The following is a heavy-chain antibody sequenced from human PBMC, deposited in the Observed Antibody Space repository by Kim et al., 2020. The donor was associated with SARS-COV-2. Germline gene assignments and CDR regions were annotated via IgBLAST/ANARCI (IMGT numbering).Heavy chain of an antibody. CDR2: IYYSGST. D-gene: IGHD3-9*01. CDR3: ARVSTYYDILTGYYNGGWFDP. V-gene: IGHV4-31*03. J-gene: IGHJ5*02. CDR1: GGSISSGGYY. Sequence: SETLSLTCTVSGGSISSGGYYWSWIRQHPGKGLEWIGYIYYSGSTYYNPSLKSRVTISVDTSKNQFSLKLSSVTAADTAVYYCARVSTYYDILTGYYNGGWFDPWGQGTLVTVSS.